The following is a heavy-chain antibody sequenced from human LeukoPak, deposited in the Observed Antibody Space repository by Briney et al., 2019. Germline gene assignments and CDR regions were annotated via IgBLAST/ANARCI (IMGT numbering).Heavy chain of an antibody. Sequence: PGGSLRLSCAASAFTFSRYAMHWVRQAPRKGLEWVAVTSYDESTKHYADSVKGRFTISRDNYKNTLYLQMNSLRADDTAVYYCARDRKWLLTFDLWGQGTLVTVSS. J-gene: IGHJ4*02. D-gene: IGHD6-19*01. CDR2: TSYDESTK. CDR3: ARDRKWLLTFDL. CDR1: AFTFSRYA. V-gene: IGHV3-30-3*01.